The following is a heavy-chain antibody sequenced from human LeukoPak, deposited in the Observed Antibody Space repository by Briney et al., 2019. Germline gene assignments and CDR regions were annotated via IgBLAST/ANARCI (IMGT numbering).Heavy chain of an antibody. J-gene: IGHJ4*02. CDR3: TTDEDITMVRGVIG. V-gene: IGHV3-23*01. CDR1: GFTFSSYA. Sequence: GGSLRLSCAASGFTFSSYAMSWVRQAPGKGLEWVSAISGSGGSTYYADSVKGRFTISRDNSKNTLYLQMNSLKTEDTAVYYCTTDEDITMVRGVIGWGQGTLVTVSS. CDR2: ISGSGGST. D-gene: IGHD3-10*01.